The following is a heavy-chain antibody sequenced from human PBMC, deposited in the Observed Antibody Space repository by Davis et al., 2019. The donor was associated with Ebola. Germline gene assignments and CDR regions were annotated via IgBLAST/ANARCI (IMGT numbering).Heavy chain of an antibody. J-gene: IGHJ6*02. CDR1: GYSFTSYW. Sequence: GGSLRLSCKGSGYSFTSYWISWVRQMPGKGLEWMGRIDPSDSYTNYSPSFQGHVTISADKSISTAYLQWSSLKASDTAMYYCAIGGSTSRNYYGMDVWGQGTTVTVSS. CDR3: AIGGSTSRNYYGMDV. D-gene: IGHD2-2*01. V-gene: IGHV5-10-1*01. CDR2: IDPSDSYT.